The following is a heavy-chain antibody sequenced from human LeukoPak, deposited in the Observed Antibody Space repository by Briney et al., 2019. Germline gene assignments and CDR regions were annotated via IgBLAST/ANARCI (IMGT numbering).Heavy chain of an antibody. J-gene: IGHJ3*02. CDR3: ARDSGGYSSSWYRHDAFDI. V-gene: IGHV4-61*01. CDR2: IYYSGST. Sequence: SETLSLTCTVSGASISSSSYYWSWIRQPPGKGLEWIGYIYYSGSTNYNPSLKSRVTISVDTSKNQFSLKLSSVTAADMAVYYCARDSGGYSSSWYRHDAFDIWGQGTMVTVSS. CDR1: GASISSSSYY. D-gene: IGHD6-13*01.